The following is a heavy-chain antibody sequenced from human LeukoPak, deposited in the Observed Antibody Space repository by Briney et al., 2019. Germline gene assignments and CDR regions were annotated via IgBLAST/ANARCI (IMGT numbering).Heavy chain of an antibody. V-gene: IGHV4-4*02. CDR3: TRENRPFCPFAF. CDR1: GGSIDITSY. D-gene: IGHD2/OR15-2a*01. J-gene: IGHJ4*02. Sequence: SGTLSLTCGVSGGSIDITSYWSWVRQAPGKGLEWIGEISHDGTTNYRPSLRSRVAMSFDRANNQFSLSLTSVTAADTAVYYCTRENRPFCPFAFWGQGVLVTVSS. CDR2: ISHDGTT.